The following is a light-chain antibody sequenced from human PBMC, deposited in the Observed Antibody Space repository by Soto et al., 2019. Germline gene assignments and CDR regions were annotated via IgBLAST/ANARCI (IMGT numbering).Light chain of an antibody. CDR3: LLSFSPTRM. CDR2: NAT. Sequence: QAVVTQEPSLTVSPGGTVTLTCASTTGVVTSGHFPYWIQQKPGQAPRTLIYNATHKHPRTPARFSGSLLGGRAALTLSDAQPADEADYYCLLSFSPTRMFGGGTKLTVL. CDR1: TGVVTSGHF. J-gene: IGLJ3*02. V-gene: IGLV7-46*01.